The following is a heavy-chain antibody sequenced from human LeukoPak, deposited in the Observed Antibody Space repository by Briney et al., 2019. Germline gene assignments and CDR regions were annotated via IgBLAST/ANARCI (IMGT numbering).Heavy chain of an antibody. D-gene: IGHD3-22*01. Sequence: GGSLRLSCAASGFTFSNYAMSWVRQAPGKGLEWVSGLSGSGHSTYYADSVKGRFTISRENAKKTLYLQMTSLRAEDTAVYYCARRGYYDSSGYFDYWGQGTLVTVSS. J-gene: IGHJ4*02. CDR3: ARRGYYDSSGYFDY. CDR1: GFTFSNYA. V-gene: IGHV3-23*01. CDR2: LSGSGHST.